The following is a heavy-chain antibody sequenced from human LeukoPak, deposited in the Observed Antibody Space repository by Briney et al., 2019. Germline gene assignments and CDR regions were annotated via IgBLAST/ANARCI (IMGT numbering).Heavy chain of an antibody. V-gene: IGHV1-18*01. D-gene: IGHD4-17*01. J-gene: IGHJ4*02. CDR1: GYTFTIYG. Sequence: ASVKVSFKASGYTFTIYGISWVRQAPGQGLEWMGWISAYNGNTNYAQKLQGRVTMTTDTSTSTAYMELRSLRSDDTAVYYCARDWHDYGDYYYFDYWGQGTLVTVSS. CDR3: ARDWHDYGDYYYFDY. CDR2: ISAYNGNT.